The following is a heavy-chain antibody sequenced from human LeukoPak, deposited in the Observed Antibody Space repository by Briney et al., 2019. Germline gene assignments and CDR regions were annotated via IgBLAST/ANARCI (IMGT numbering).Heavy chain of an antibody. Sequence: PSETLSLTCTVSGGSISSYYWSWIRQPPGKGLEWIGYIYYSGSTNYTPSLKSRVTISVDTSKNQFSLKLSSVTAADTAVYYCARDSGSYYSHDAFDIWGQGTMVTVSS. CDR1: GGSISSYY. J-gene: IGHJ3*02. D-gene: IGHD1-26*01. V-gene: IGHV4-59*01. CDR2: IYYSGST. CDR3: ARDSGSYYSHDAFDI.